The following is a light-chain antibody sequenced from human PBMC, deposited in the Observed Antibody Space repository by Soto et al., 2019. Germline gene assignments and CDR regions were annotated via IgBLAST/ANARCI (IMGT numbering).Light chain of an antibody. V-gene: IGKV1-5*01. CDR2: HAS. CDR3: QQYNSYSWT. J-gene: IGKJ1*01. CDR1: QNIGRW. Sequence: DIQMTQSPSTLSASIGDRVTISCRASQNIGRWLAWYQQKPGTAPNLLIYHASNLRGGVPSRFSGGGSGTEFTLTISSLQPDDFATYYCQQYNSYSWTFGQGTKVDIK.